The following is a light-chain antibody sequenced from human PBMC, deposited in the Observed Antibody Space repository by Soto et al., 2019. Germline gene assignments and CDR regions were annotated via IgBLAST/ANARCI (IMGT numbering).Light chain of an antibody. Sequence: QSVLTQPPSASGTPGQRVTISCSGSSSNIGSNTVNWYQQLPGTAPKLLIYGQNQRPSGVPDLFSGSKSGTSASLAISGLPSEDEADYYCAVWDDSLDGRVFGGGTKLTVL. CDR2: GQN. CDR3: AVWDDSLDGRV. V-gene: IGLV1-44*01. CDR1: SSNIGSNT. J-gene: IGLJ2*01.